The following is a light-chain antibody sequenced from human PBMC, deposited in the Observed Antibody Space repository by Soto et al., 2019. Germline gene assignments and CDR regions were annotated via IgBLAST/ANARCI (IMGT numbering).Light chain of an antibody. CDR1: SSNIGAGYD. CDR2: GNS. J-gene: IGLJ3*02. Sequence: QSVLTQPPSVSGAPGQRVTISCTRSSSNIGAGYDGHWYQPLPGTAPKLLIYGNSNRPSGVPDRFSGSKSGTSASLAITGLQAEDEADYYCQSYDSSLSGSVFGGGTKLTVL. CDR3: QSYDSSLSGSV. V-gene: IGLV1-40*01.